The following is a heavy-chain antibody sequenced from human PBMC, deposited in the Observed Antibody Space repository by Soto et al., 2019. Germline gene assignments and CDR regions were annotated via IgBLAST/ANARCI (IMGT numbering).Heavy chain of an antibody. V-gene: IGHV3-9*01. D-gene: IGHD6-6*01. CDR1: GFSFDGYA. CDR3: VKASTYSSSQGWFDP. Sequence: GGSLRLSCAASGFSFDGYAMNWVRQPPGKGLEWVSGINWNSGNIDYADSVKGRFTISRDNAKNSLYLQMNSLRAEDTALYYCVKASTYSSSQGWFDPWGQGTMVTVSS. CDR2: INWNSGNI. J-gene: IGHJ5*02.